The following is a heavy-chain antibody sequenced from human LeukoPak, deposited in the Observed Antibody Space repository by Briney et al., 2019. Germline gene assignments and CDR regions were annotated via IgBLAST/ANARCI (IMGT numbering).Heavy chain of an antibody. Sequence: SEALSLTCTVSGGSISSSSYYWGWIRQPPGKGLEWIGSIYYSGSTYYNPSLKSRVTISVDTSKNRFSLKLSSVTAADTAVYYCARDPSWEGYWGQGTLATVSS. V-gene: IGHV4-39*02. CDR1: GGSISSSSYY. J-gene: IGHJ4*02. CDR2: IYYSGST. D-gene: IGHD1-26*01. CDR3: ARDPSWEGY.